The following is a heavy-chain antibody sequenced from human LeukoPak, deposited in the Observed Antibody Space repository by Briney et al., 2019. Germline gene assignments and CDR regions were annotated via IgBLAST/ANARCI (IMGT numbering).Heavy chain of an antibody. J-gene: IGHJ4*02. CDR1: GYTFTSYG. Sequence: ATVTVSCTASGYTFTSYGISWVRQPPGQGLESMGWISAYNGNTNYAQKLQGRVTMTTDTSTSTAYMELRSLRSDDTAVYYCARDLQLLHWGQGTLVTVSS. CDR2: ISAYNGNT. CDR3: ARDLQLLH. V-gene: IGHV1-18*01. D-gene: IGHD5-24*01.